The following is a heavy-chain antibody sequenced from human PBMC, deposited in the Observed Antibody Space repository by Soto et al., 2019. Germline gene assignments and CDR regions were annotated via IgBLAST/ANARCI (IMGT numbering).Heavy chain of an antibody. V-gene: IGHV5-51*01. CDR2: IYPGDSDT. CDR3: ARWRTGGDYDIYYYYGMDV. Sequence: GESLKISCKGSGYSFTSYWIGWVRQMPGKGLEWMGIIYPGDSDTRYSPSFQGQVTISADKSISTAYLQWSSLKASDTAMYYCARWRTGGDYDIYYYYGMDVWGQGTTVTVSS. D-gene: IGHD4-17*01. J-gene: IGHJ6*02. CDR1: GYSFTSYW.